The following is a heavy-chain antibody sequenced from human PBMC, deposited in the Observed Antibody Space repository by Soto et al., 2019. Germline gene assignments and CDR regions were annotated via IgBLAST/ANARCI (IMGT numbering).Heavy chain of an antibody. CDR3: ARYYYDSSGNYGMDV. J-gene: IGHJ6*02. CDR1: GYTFTSYG. D-gene: IGHD3-22*01. CDR2: ISAYNGNT. V-gene: IGHV1-18*04. Sequence: GAAVKVSCKASGYTFTSYGISWVRQAPGQGLEWMGWISAYNGNTNYAQKLQGRVTMTTDTSTSTAYMELRSLRSDDTAVYYCARYYYDSSGNYGMDVWGQGTTVTVSS.